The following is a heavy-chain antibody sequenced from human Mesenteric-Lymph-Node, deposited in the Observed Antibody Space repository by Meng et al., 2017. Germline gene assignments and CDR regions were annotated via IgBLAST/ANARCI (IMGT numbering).Heavy chain of an antibody. CDR3: ARGDY. CDR2: ISSSSSFT. CDR1: GFSFSSYY. J-gene: IGHJ4*02. V-gene: IGHV3-21*01. Sequence: GESLKISCAASGFSFSSYYMNWVRQAPGKGLEWVSSISSSSSFTFYADSVKGRFTISRDNAKNSLYLQMNSLRAEDTAVYYCARGDYWGQGTLVTVSS.